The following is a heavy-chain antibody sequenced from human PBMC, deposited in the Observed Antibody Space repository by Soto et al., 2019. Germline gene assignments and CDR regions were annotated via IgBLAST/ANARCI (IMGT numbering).Heavy chain of an antibody. D-gene: IGHD5-18*01. CDR1: GFTVINYA. CDR3: ARGAMANFDY. CDR2: ISGSGGGGST. J-gene: IGHJ4*02. V-gene: IGHV3-23*01. Sequence: HPGGSLRLSRAASGFTVINYAMSWVRQAPGKGLEWVSSISGSGGGGSTYYADSVKGRFTISRDNSKNTLYLQMNSLRSEDTAVYFCARGAMANFDYWGQGTVVPVSS.